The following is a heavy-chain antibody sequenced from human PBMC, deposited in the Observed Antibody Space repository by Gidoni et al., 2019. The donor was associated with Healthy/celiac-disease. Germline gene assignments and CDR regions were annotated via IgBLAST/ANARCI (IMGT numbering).Heavy chain of an antibody. J-gene: IGHJ4*02. Sequence: QVQLVQSGAEVKKPGSSVKVSCKASGGTFSSYAISWVRQAPGQGLEWMGGIIPIFGTANYAQKFQGRVTITADESTSTAYMELSSLRSEDTAVYYCARGPHYYDSSGYSLYFDYWGQGTLVTVSS. D-gene: IGHD3-22*01. CDR1: GGTFSSYA. CDR2: IIPIFGTA. CDR3: ARGPHYYDSSGYSLYFDY. V-gene: IGHV1-69*01.